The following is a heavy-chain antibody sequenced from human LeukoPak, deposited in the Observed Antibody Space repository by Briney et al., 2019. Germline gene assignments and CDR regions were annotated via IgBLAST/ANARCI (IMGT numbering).Heavy chain of an antibody. J-gene: IGHJ4*02. Sequence: GGSLRLSCAASGFTFSRYWMGWVRQAPGKGLEWVANKNQDGGEYYYLDSVKGRFTISRDNAKNSLYLQMSSLRAEDTALYYCARDWFTRLGELSPDRAFDYWGQGTLVTVSS. CDR1: GFTFSRYW. CDR3: ARDWFTRLGELSPDRAFDY. V-gene: IGHV3-7*03. D-gene: IGHD3-16*02. CDR2: KNQDGGEY.